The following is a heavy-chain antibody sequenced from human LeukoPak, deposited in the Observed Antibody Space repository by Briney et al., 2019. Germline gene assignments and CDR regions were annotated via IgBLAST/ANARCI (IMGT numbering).Heavy chain of an antibody. V-gene: IGHV3-23*01. J-gene: IGHJ4*02. D-gene: IGHD6-13*01. CDR2: ISGSGGST. CDR3: AKETPGYSSSWYTPLDY. Sequence: GGSLRLSCAASGFTFSSYAMSWVRQAPGKGLEWVSAISGSGGSTYYADSVKGRFTISRDNSKNTLYLQMNSLRAEATAVYYCAKETPGYSSSWYTPLDYWDQEPRVTVPS. CDR1: GFTFSSYA.